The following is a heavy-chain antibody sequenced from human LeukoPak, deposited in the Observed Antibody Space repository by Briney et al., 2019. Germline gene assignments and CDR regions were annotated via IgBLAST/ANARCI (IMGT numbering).Heavy chain of an antibody. Sequence: GASVKVSCKASGYTFTSYYMHWVRQAPGKGLEWMGGFDPEDGETIYAQKFQGRVTMTEDTSTDTAYMELSSLRSEDTAVYYCATAYYYGSGSPDCWGQGTLVTVSS. D-gene: IGHD3-10*01. CDR1: GYTFTSYY. CDR3: ATAYYYGSGSPDC. J-gene: IGHJ4*02. V-gene: IGHV1-24*01. CDR2: FDPEDGET.